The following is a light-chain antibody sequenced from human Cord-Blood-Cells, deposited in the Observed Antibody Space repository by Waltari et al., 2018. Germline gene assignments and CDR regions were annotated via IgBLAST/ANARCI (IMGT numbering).Light chain of an antibody. CDR2: DAS. CDR3: QQYDNLPYT. Sequence: DIQMTQSPSSLSASVGDRVTITCQASQEISNYLNCYQQKPGKAPKLLIYDASNLETGVPSRFSGSGSGTDFTFTISSLQPEDIATYYCQQYDNLPYTFGQGTKLEIK. J-gene: IGKJ2*01. CDR1: QEISNY. V-gene: IGKV1-33*01.